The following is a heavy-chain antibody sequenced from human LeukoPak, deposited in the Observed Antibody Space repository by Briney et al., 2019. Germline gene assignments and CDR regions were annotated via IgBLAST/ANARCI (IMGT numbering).Heavy chain of an antibody. V-gene: IGHV3-23*01. Sequence: GGSLRLSCEASGFTFNSFAMTWVRQAPGKGLEWVSSITGSHGRTYNTDSVKGRFTISRDNSQNTLYLQMNSLRAEDTAVYYCTKDPNGDYVGAFDPWGQGTLVTVSS. CDR1: GFTFNSFA. CDR3: TKDPNGDYVGAFDP. CDR2: ITGSHGRT. D-gene: IGHD4-17*01. J-gene: IGHJ5*02.